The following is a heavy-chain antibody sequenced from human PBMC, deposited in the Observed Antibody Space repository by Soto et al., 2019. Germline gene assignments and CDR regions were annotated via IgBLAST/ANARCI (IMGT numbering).Heavy chain of an antibody. CDR3: ARNRWLDAFDI. V-gene: IGHV4-61*05. Sequence: SETLSLTCTVSGGSISSSSYYWGWIRQPPGKGLEWIGYIYYSGSTNYNPSLKSRVTISVDTSKNQFSLKLSSVTAADTAVYYCARNRWLDAFDIWGQGTMVTVSS. CDR2: IYYSGST. J-gene: IGHJ3*02. CDR1: GGSISSSSYY. D-gene: IGHD5-12*01.